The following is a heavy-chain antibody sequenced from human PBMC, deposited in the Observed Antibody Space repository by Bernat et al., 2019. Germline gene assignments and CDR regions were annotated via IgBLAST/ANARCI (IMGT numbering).Heavy chain of an antibody. D-gene: IGHD1-7*01. J-gene: IGHJ4*02. Sequence: EVQLMESGGGLVQPGGSLRLSCAASGFTFSNHAMNWVRQASWKGLEWVSGISGNGIDTYYADSVKGRFTSSRDNSKNTMYLQLNSLRAEDTAVYYCAKSATGTTFGSHYWGQGTLVTVSS. CDR2: ISGNGIDT. CDR1: GFTFSNHA. V-gene: IGHV3-23*01. CDR3: AKSATGTTFGSHY.